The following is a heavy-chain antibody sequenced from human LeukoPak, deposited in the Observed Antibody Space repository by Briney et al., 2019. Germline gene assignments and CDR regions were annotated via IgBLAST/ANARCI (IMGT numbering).Heavy chain of an antibody. J-gene: IGHJ5*02. CDR2: ISTSSSTI. CDR3: VRGAGPMFDP. CDR1: GFTFSDHY. V-gene: IGHV3-11*01. Sequence: GGSLRLSCAASGFTFSDHYMSWIRQAPGKGLEWLSYISTSSSTISYADSVKGRFTVSRDNAKNSLYLQMNGLRADDTAVYYCVRGAGPMFDPWGQGTLVTVSS.